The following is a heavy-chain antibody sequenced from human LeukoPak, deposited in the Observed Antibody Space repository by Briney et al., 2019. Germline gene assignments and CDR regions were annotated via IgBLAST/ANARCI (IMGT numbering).Heavy chain of an antibody. Sequence: PGGSLRLSCAASGFTFSSYSMNWVRQAPGKGLEWVSSISSSSSYIYYADSVKGRFTISRDNAKNSLYLQMNSLRAEDTAVYYCARDHYYDSTGEGWFDPWGQGTLVTVSS. CDR1: GFTFSSYS. V-gene: IGHV3-21*01. D-gene: IGHD3-22*01. CDR2: ISSSSSYI. J-gene: IGHJ5*02. CDR3: ARDHYYDSTGEGWFDP.